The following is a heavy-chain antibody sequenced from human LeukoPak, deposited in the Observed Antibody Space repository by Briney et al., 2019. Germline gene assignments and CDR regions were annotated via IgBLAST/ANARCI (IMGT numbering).Heavy chain of an antibody. CDR3: ARETVVVPAAMVDDAFDI. Sequence: SVKVSCKASGGTFSSYAISWVRQAPGQGLECMGGSIPIFGTANYAQKFQGRVTITTDESTSTAYMELSSLRSEDTAVYYCARETVVVPAAMVDDAFDIWGQGTMVTVSS. CDR1: GGTFSSYA. J-gene: IGHJ3*02. V-gene: IGHV1-69*05. CDR2: SIPIFGTA. D-gene: IGHD2-2*01.